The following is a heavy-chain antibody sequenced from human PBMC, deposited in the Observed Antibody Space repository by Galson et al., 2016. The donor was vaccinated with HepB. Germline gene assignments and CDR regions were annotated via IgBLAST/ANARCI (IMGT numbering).Heavy chain of an antibody. V-gene: IGHV2-5*02. CDR1: GFSLSSRGVG. J-gene: IGHJ4*02. D-gene: IGHD3-16*01. CDR2: IYWDDDK. Sequence: PALVKPTQTLTLTCTFSGFSLSSRGVGVGWVRQPPGQALEWLAVIYWDDDKRYSPSLQSRLSITRDISKAQVVLKMTNVDPVDTATYYCVHTDVVSLGGAWRGSYCFVSWGQGTLVNVSS. CDR3: VHTDVVSLGGAWRGSYCFVS.